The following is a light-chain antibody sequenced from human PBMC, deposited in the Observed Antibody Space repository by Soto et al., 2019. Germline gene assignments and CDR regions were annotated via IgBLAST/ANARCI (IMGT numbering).Light chain of an antibody. J-gene: IGLJ1*01. CDR1: SSDVGGYNY. V-gene: IGLV2-14*01. CDR3: SSYRSGGTFV. CDR2: VVS. Sequence: QSALAQPTSVSGSPGQSIAISCTGTSSDVGGYNYVSWHQQHPGKAPKVLISVVSNRPSGVSNRFSGSKSVNTASLTISGLQAEDEADYYCSSYRSGGTFVFGSGTKVTVL.